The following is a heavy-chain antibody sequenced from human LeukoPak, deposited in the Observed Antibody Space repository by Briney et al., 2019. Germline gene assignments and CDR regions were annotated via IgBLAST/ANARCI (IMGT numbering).Heavy chain of an antibody. CDR1: GGTFSSYA. CDR3: ARAMNLVGTYNWFDP. J-gene: IGHJ5*02. D-gene: IGHD1-1*01. CDR2: IIPIFGTA. Sequence: SVKVSCKASGGTFSSYAISWVRQAPGQGLEWMGGIIPIFGTANYAQKFQGRVTITADESTSTAYMELSSLGSEDTAVYYCARAMNLVGTYNWFDPWGQGTLVTVSS. V-gene: IGHV1-69*13.